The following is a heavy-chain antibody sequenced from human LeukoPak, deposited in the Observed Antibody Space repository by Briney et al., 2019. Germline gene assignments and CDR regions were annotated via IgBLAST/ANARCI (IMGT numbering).Heavy chain of an antibody. V-gene: IGHV1-2*02. CDR1: GCTFTGYY. Sequence: ASVKVSCKASGCTFTGYYMHWVRQAPGQGLEWMGWINPNSGGTNYAQKFQGRVTMTRDTSISTAYMELSRLRSDDTAVYYCARMGRYCSGGSCSFDYWGQGTLVTVSS. D-gene: IGHD2-15*01. J-gene: IGHJ4*02. CDR3: ARMGRYCSGGSCSFDY. CDR2: INPNSGGT.